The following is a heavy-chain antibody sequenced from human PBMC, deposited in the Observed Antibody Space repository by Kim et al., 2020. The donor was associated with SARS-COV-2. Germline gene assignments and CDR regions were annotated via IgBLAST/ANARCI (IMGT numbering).Heavy chain of an antibody. D-gene: IGHD5-12*01. CDR3: ARGVDPYYYYYMDV. J-gene: IGHJ6*03. CDR2: IIPIFGIA. CDR1: GGTFSSYA. Sequence: SVKVSCKASGGTFSSYAISWVRQAPGQGLEWMGRIIPIFGIANYAQKFQGRVTITADKSTSTAYMELSSLRSEDTAVYYCARGVDPYYYYYMDVWGKGTTVTVSS. V-gene: IGHV1-69*04.